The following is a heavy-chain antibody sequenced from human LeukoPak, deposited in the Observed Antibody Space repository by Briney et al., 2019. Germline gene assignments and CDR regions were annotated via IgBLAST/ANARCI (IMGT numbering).Heavy chain of an antibody. D-gene: IGHD3-22*01. Sequence: PGGSLRLSCAASGFTFSSYWMSWVRQAPGKGLEWVANIKEDGSEKYYVDSVKGRFTISRDNAKNSLYLQMNSLRAEDTAVYYCARDSHYYDSSGYFDYWGQGTLVTVSP. CDR3: ARDSHYYDSSGYFDY. V-gene: IGHV3-7*01. J-gene: IGHJ4*02. CDR1: GFTFSSYW. CDR2: IKEDGSEK.